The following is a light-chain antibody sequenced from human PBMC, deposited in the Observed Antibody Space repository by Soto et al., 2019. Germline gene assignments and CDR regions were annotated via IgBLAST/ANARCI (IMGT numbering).Light chain of an antibody. V-gene: IGKV3-15*01. CDR2: SAS. CDR3: QQFQNWPPWT. CDR1: QSVGIS. Sequence: EIAMTQSPATLSVSPGESITLSCRASQSVGISLAWYQQKPGQAPRLLIYSASTRAIGIPARFSGGGSGTEFTLTISRLQPEDSAVYYCQQFQNWPPWTFGQGTKVEIK. J-gene: IGKJ1*01.